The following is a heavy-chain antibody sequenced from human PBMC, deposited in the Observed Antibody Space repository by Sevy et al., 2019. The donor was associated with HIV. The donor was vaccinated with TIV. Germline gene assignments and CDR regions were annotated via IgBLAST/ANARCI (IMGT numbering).Heavy chain of an antibody. D-gene: IGHD3-3*01. V-gene: IGHV3-64*01. CDR1: GFTFSSYA. CDR3: ARDAPLHYDFWSGYYIDNYYYYYMDV. J-gene: IGHJ6*03. Sequence: HAGGSLRLSCAASGFTFSSYAMHWVRQAPGKGLEYVSAISSNGGSTYYANSVKGRFTISRDNSKNTLYLQMGSLRAEDMAVYYCARDAPLHYDFWSGYYIDNYYYYYMDVWGKGTTVTVSS. CDR2: ISSNGGST.